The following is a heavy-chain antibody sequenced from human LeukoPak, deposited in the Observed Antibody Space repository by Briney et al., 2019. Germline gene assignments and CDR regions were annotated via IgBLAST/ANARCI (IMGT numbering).Heavy chain of an antibody. CDR1: GFTFSNYW. CDR3: ARDVPGYSINPLYAFDI. V-gene: IGHV3-7*01. D-gene: IGHD6-13*01. Sequence: GGSLRLSCAASGFTFSNYWMSWVRQAPGKGLEWVANIKKDGSEKYYVDSVKGRFTISRDNSENSLYLQMNSLRVADTAVYYCARDVPGYSINPLYAFDIWGQGTMVTVSS. J-gene: IGHJ3*02. CDR2: IKKDGSEK.